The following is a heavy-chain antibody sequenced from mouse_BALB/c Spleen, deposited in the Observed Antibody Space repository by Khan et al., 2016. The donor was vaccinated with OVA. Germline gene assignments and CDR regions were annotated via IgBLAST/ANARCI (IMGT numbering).Heavy chain of an antibody. J-gene: IGHJ3*01. CDR2: IYPSDSYS. D-gene: IGHD2-3*01. CDR1: GYTFTNYW. Sequence: QVQLKQSGIELVRPGASVKLSCKASGYTFTNYWINWVKQRPGQGLEWIGNIYPSDSYSNYNQRFKDKATLTVDKSSSTAYLLLSRPTSEDSAVXYCTREGGDGSSFAYWGQGTLVTVSA. CDR3: TREGGDGSSFAY. V-gene: IGHV1-69*02.